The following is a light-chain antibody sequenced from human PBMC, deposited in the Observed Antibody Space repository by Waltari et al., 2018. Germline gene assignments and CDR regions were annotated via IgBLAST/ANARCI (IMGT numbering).Light chain of an antibody. CDR2: GNN. Sequence: QSVLTQPPSASGTPGQRVTISCSGSTSSTGSNAVNWYQQLPGTAPKLLIYGNNQWPSGVPDRFSGSKSGTSASLAISGLQSEDEAEYYCAAWDDSLNSVVFGGGTKLTVL. J-gene: IGLJ2*01. CDR1: TSSTGSNA. V-gene: IGLV1-44*01. CDR3: AAWDDSLNSVV.